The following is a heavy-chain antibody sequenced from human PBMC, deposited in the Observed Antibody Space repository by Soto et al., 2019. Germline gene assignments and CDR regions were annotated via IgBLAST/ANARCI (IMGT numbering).Heavy chain of an antibody. J-gene: IGHJ4*02. CDR3: TTVTRRYSSRWYGH. D-gene: IGHD6-19*01. Sequence: VQLVESGGGLVKPGGSLRLSCAASGFTLSKAWMSWVRQAPGKGLEWVGRIKSKADGGTTDYAAPVKGRFTISGDDSKNTLYLQMNSLKTEDTAVYYCTTVTRRYSSRWYGHWGQGTLVTVSS. V-gene: IGHV3-15*01. CDR1: GFTLSKAW. CDR2: IKSKADGGTT.